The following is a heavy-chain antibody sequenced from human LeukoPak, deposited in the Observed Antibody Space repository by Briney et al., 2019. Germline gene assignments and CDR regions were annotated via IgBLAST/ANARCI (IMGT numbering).Heavy chain of an antibody. CDR2: INCNTGDT. V-gene: IGHV1-2*02. Sequence: ASVKVSCKASGYSFTGYYMHWVRQAPGQGLEWMGWINCNTGDTNSAQIFRGRVTMTRDTSTSTVYMELSSLRSEDTAVYYCARGDSGSYVGLDDYWGQGTLVTVSS. J-gene: IGHJ4*02. CDR1: GYSFTGYY. CDR3: ARGDSGSYVGLDDY. D-gene: IGHD1-26*01.